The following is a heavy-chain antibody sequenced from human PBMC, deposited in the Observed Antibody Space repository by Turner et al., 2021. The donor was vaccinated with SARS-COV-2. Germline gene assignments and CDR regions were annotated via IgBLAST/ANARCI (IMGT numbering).Heavy chain of an antibody. CDR2: FELDDVST. Sequence: HVQLVHSGPEVKMPGSSATISCKVSVPPLTGLSIHWVRQASGKGLEWMGGFELDDVSTIDAQNDQDRVIMTEATYTGSAYTEQNSRRTEDTDVNYWAADKAAADTGGNDSYYYGMDVWGLGTTVTVSS. CDR3: AADKAAADTGGNDSYYYGMDV. D-gene: IGHD6-25*01. V-gene: IGHV1-24*01. J-gene: IGHJ6*02. CDR1: VPPLTGLS.